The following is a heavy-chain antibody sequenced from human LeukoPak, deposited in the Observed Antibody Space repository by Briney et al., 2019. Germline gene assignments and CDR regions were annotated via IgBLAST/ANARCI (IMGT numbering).Heavy chain of an antibody. CDR3: ARGGRGYTDNWFDP. V-gene: IGHV3-23*01. CDR2: INGNGGST. Sequence: GGSLRLSCAASGFTLNTYGMSWVRQAPGKGLEWGSSINGNGGSTFYADSVRGRFTISGDNSQNTLYLEMNSLRAEDTAVYYCARGGRGYTDNWFDPWGQGTLVTVSS. J-gene: IGHJ5*02. CDR1: GFTLNTYG. D-gene: IGHD5-18*01.